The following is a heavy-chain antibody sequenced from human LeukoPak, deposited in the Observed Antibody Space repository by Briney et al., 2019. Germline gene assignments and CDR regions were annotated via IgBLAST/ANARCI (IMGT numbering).Heavy chain of an antibody. J-gene: IGHJ4*02. V-gene: IGHV3-21*01. D-gene: IGHD4-17*01. CDR1: GFTFSIYT. CDR3: ARARNDYGDYVFDY. Sequence: GGSLRLSCAASGFTFSIYTMNWVRQAPGKGLEWVSCISSSSSYIYYADSLKGRFTISRDNAKSSLYLQMNSLGAEDTAVYYCARARNDYGDYVFDYWGQGTLVTVSS. CDR2: ISSSSSYI.